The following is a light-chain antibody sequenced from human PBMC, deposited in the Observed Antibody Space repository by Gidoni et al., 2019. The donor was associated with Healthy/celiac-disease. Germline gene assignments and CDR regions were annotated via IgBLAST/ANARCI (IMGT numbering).Light chain of an antibody. Sequence: SYELTQPPSVSVSPGQTASITCSGDKLGDKYACWYQQKPGQSPMLVIYQDSKRPSGIPERFSGSNSGNTATLTIIGTQAMDEADYYCQAWDSSTVVFGGGTKLTVL. CDR2: QDS. V-gene: IGLV3-1*01. CDR1: KLGDKY. CDR3: QAWDSSTVV. J-gene: IGLJ2*01.